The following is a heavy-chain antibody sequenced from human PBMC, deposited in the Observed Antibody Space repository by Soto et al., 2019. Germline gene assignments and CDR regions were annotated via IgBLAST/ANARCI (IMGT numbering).Heavy chain of an antibody. CDR1: GFTFSSYW. CDR2: MNHDGSEI. Sequence: EVQLVESGGGLVQPGGSLRLSCAASGFTFSSYWMSWVRQAPGKGLEWVANMNHDGSEIYYVGSVKGRFTISRDNAQNSVYLQMNSLRAEDTAIYYCARQYTYGRVWGQGTLVTVSS. V-gene: IGHV3-7*01. J-gene: IGHJ4*02. D-gene: IGHD5-18*01. CDR3: ARQYTYGRV.